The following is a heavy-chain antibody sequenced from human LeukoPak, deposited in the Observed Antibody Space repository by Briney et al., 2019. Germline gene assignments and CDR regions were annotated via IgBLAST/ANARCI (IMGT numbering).Heavy chain of an antibody. Sequence: GASVKVSCTASGYIFTSYGISWVRQAPGQGLEWMGWINSYNVNKNYAQKLLGRVTMTTDTSTSTAYMELRSLRSDDTAVYYCARDPVNQNYYDSSGYYYPLDYWGQGTLVTVSS. D-gene: IGHD3-22*01. CDR2: INSYNVNK. V-gene: IGHV1-18*01. J-gene: IGHJ4*02. CDR1: GYIFTSYG. CDR3: ARDPVNQNYYDSSGYYYPLDY.